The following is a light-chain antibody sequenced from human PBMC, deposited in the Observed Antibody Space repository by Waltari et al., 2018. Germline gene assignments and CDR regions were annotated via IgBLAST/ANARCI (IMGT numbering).Light chain of an antibody. CDR3: MQGTHWPLT. CDR1: QSLVSSDGKTY. CDR2: KVS. Sequence: DVVMTQSPLSLPVTLGQPASIPCRSSQSLVSSDGKTYLNWFHQRPGKSPRRLIYKVSNRDSGVPDRFSGRGSATDFTLKISRVEAEDVGVYYCMQGTHWPLTFGGGTKVEIK. J-gene: IGKJ4*01. V-gene: IGKV2-30*01.